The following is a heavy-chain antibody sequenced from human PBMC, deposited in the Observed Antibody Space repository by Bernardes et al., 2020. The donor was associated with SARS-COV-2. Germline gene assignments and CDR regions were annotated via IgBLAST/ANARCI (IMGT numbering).Heavy chain of an antibody. V-gene: IGHV3-23*01. Sequence: GSLRLSCAASGFTFSSYAMSWVRQAPGKGLEWVSAISGSGGSTYYADSVKGRFTISRDNSKNTLYLQMNSLRAEDTAVYYCAKPRGVGVGATNWFDPWGQGTLVTVSS. J-gene: IGHJ5*02. CDR2: ISGSGGST. CDR3: AKPRGVGVGATNWFDP. CDR1: GFTFSSYA. D-gene: IGHD1-26*01.